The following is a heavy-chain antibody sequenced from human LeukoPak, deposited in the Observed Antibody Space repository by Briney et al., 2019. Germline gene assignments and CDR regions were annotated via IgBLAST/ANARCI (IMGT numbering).Heavy chain of an antibody. CDR3: ARMGSGWYYFDY. J-gene: IGHJ4*02. V-gene: IGHV4-59*08. Sequence: SETLSLTCTVSGGSISSYYWSWIRQPPGKGLEWVGYIYYSGSTNYNPSLKSRVTISVDTSKNQFSLNLSSVTAADTAVYYCARMGSGWYYFDYWGQGTLVTVSS. CDR2: IYYSGST. D-gene: IGHD6-19*01. CDR1: GGSISSYY.